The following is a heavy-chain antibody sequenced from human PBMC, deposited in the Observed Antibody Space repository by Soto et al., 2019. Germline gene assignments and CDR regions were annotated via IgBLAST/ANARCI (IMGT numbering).Heavy chain of an antibody. D-gene: IGHD3-3*01. CDR3: TTLLRHYDFWSGYYFDY. CDR2: IKSKTDGGTT. J-gene: IGHJ4*02. V-gene: IGHV3-15*07. Sequence: GALRLSCAASGFTFSNAWMNWVRQAPGKGLEWVGRIKSKTDGGTTDYAAPVKGRFTISRDDSKNTLYLQMNSLKTEDTAVYYCTTLLRHYDFWSGYYFDYWGQGTLVTVSS. CDR1: GFTFSNAW.